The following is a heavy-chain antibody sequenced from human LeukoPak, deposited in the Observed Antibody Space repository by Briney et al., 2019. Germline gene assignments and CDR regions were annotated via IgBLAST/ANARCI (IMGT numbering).Heavy chain of an antibody. CDR1: GYTFSSDG. J-gene: IGHJ4*02. CDR3: ARVQLERSGEPFDY. V-gene: IGHV1-18*01. Sequence: ASVKVSCKASGYTFSSDGINWVRQAPGQGLEWMGWISSYNGNTKYAEKLQGRVTMTTDTSTSTAYMELRSLRSDDTAVYYCARVQLERSGEPFDYWGQGTLVTVSS. CDR2: ISSYNGNT. D-gene: IGHD1-1*01.